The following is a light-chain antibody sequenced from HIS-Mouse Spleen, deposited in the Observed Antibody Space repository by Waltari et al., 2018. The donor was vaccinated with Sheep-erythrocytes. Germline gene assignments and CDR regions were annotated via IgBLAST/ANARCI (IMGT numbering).Light chain of an antibody. CDR1: QDISNY. CDR3: QQYGSSPT. CDR2: GAS. V-gene: IGKV3-20*01. J-gene: IGKJ2*01. Sequence: TQSPSSLSASVGDRVTITCQASQDISNYLNWYQQKPGQAPRLLIYGASSRATGIPDRFSGSGSGTDFTLTISRLEPEDFAVYYCQQYGSSPTFGQGTKLEIK.